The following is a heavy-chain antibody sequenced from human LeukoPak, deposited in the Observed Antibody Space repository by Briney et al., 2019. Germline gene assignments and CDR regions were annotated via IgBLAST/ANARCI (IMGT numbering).Heavy chain of an antibody. CDR1: GGSISSYY. CDR2: IYYSGST. Sequence: SETLSLPCTVSGGSISSYYWSGIRHPPGRGVEWIGYIYYSGSTNYNPSLKSRVTISVDTSKNQFSLKLSSVTAADTAVYYCARETSLAGFASGLGFNYWGQGILVTVSS. J-gene: IGHJ4*02. CDR3: ARETSLAGFASGLGFNY. D-gene: IGHD6-19*01. V-gene: IGHV4-59*13.